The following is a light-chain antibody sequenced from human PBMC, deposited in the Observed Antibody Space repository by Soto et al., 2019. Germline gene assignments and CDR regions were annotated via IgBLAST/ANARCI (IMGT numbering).Light chain of an antibody. V-gene: IGLV1-44*01. J-gene: IGLJ2*01. CDR2: SNS. Sequence: QSVLTQPTSASGSPGQRVTISCSRSSSNIGSNTVHWYQQLPGTAPKLLIYSNSERPSGVPDRFSGSKSATSASLAISGLQSEDEADYYCAAWDDSLSGPVFGGGTKLTVL. CDR3: AAWDDSLSGPV. CDR1: SSNIGSNT.